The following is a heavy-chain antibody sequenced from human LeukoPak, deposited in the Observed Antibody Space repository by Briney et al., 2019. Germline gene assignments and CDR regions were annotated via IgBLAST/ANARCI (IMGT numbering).Heavy chain of an antibody. V-gene: IGHV1-8*01. D-gene: IGHD3-3*01. CDR1: GHTFTSYD. CDR2: MNPNSGNT. Sequence: ASVKVSCKASGHTFTSYDINWVRQATGQGLEWMGWMNPNSGNTGYAQKFQGRVTMTRNTSISTAYMELSSLRSEDTAVYYCARVDFGVVIGDSAHFDYWGQGTLVTVSS. CDR3: ARVDFGVVIGDSAHFDY. J-gene: IGHJ4*02.